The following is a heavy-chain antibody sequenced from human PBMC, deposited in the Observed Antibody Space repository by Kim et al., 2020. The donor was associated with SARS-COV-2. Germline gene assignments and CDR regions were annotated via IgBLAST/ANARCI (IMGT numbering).Heavy chain of an antibody. CDR2: IYYSGST. V-gene: IGHV4-39*01. Sequence: SETLSLTCTVSGGSISSSSYYWGWIRQPPGKGLEWIGSIYYSGSTYYNPSLKSRVTISVDTSKNQFSLKLSSVTAADTAVYYCARHPREGWFDPWGQGTLVTVSS. J-gene: IGHJ5*02. CDR1: GGSISSSSYY. CDR3: ARHPREGWFDP.